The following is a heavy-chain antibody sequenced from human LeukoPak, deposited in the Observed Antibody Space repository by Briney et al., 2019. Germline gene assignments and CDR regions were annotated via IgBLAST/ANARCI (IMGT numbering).Heavy chain of an antibody. D-gene: IGHD6-19*01. CDR1: GGSISSYF. J-gene: IGHJ4*02. CDR2: IYYSGRT. Sequence: SETLSLTCTVSGGSISSYFWSWIRQPPGKGLEWIGHIYYSGRTNYSPSLKSRVTISVDTSKNQFSLILSSVTAADTAVYYCARDRGSSGWYGEGYFDYWGQGILATVSP. V-gene: IGHV4-59*01. CDR3: ARDRGSSGWYGEGYFDY.